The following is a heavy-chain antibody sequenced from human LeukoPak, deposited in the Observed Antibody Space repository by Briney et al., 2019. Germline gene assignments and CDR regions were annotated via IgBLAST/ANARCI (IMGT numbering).Heavy chain of an antibody. Sequence: SETLSLTCAVYGGSFSGYYWSWIRQPPGKGLEWIGEINHSGSTNYNPSLKSRVTISVDTPKNQFSLKLSSVTAADTAVYYCARGPFYGSGYYYYYGMDVWGQGTTVTVSS. J-gene: IGHJ6*02. CDR1: GGSFSGYY. CDR2: INHSGST. CDR3: ARGPFYGSGYYYYYGMDV. V-gene: IGHV4-34*01. D-gene: IGHD3-10*01.